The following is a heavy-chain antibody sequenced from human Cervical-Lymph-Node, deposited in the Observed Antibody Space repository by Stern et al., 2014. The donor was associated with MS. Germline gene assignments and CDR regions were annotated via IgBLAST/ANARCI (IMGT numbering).Heavy chain of an antibody. V-gene: IGHV5-51*01. CDR2: IYPGDSST. D-gene: IGHD3-22*01. CDR3: ARGGSYGGSGYSPFLV. J-gene: IGHJ4*02. CDR1: GYRFTSYW. Sequence: EVQLVQSGAEVKKPGESLKISCRGSGYRFTSYWIGWARQVPGKGLEWMGIIYPGDSSTRSSPSFQGQVPITAAKSTSTAYLQLSSLKASDSAIYYCARGGSYGGSGYSPFLVWGQGSQVTVSS.